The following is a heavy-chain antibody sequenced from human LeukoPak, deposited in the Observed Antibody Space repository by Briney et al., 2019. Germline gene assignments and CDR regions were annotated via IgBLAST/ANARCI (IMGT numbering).Heavy chain of an antibody. CDR3: ARDSKVYYFDY. J-gene: IGHJ4*02. D-gene: IGHD2-8*01. CDR2: IKQDGSEK. Sequence: PGGSLRLSCVASGFSFTTHAMGWVRQAPGKGLEWVANIKQDGSEKYYVDSVKGRFTISRDNAKNSLYLQMNSLRAEDTAVYYCARDSKVYYFDYWGQGTLVTVSS. V-gene: IGHV3-7*01. CDR1: GFSFTTHA.